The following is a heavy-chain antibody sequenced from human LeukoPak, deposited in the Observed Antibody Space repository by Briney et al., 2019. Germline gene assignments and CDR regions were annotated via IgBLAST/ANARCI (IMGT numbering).Heavy chain of an antibody. V-gene: IGHV3-9*01. CDR2: ISWNSGSI. D-gene: IGHD3-10*01. CDR1: GFAFDDYA. Sequence: PGRSLRLSCAASGFAFDDYAMNWVRQAPGKGPEWVSGISWNSGSIGYADSVKGRFTVSRDNAKNSLYLHMNSLRAEDTALYYCAKDVGDPYGSGSYYYNHNYFDYWGQGTLVTVSS. J-gene: IGHJ4*02. CDR3: AKDVGDPYGSGSYYYNHNYFDY.